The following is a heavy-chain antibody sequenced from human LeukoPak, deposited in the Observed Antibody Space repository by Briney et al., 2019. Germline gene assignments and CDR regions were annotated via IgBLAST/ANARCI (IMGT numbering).Heavy chain of an antibody. D-gene: IGHD5-18*01. CDR1: GGSFSDYY. CDR2: IDHSGST. Sequence: SETLSLTCAVYGGSFSDYYWSWIRQPPGKGLEWIGEIDHSGSTNYNPSLKSRVTISIDTSKNQFSLKLSSVTAADTAMYYCAGGLRGHSPVDYWGQGTLVTVSS. J-gene: IGHJ4*02. CDR3: AGGLRGHSPVDY. V-gene: IGHV4-34*01.